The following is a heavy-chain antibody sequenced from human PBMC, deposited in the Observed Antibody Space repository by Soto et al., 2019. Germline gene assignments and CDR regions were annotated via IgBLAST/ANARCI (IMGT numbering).Heavy chain of an antibody. Sequence: PVESLKISCHGSGYTFCSFWIVWVLQGAGKGLEWVGRIDPGDSSATYSPTFQGHVTISADRSTRSAYLQWRSLRASDTAIYFCARRYCSRADCYSDSWGQGTLVTVSS. J-gene: IGHJ4*02. CDR1: GYTFCSFW. CDR3: ARRYCSRADCYSDS. CDR2: IDPGDSSA. V-gene: IGHV5-10-1*01. D-gene: IGHD2-2*01.